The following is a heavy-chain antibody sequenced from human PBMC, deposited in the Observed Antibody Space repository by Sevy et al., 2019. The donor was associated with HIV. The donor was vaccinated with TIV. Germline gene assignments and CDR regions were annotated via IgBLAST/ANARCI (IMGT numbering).Heavy chain of an antibody. CDR2: IRYDGSDK. CDR1: GFTFTNYG. D-gene: IGHD6-13*01. V-gene: IGHV3-30*02. CDR3: AKDLAGPGRRYFDS. J-gene: IGHJ4*02. Sequence: GESLRLSCAASGFTFTNYGMHWVRQVPGKGLEWVTFIRYDGSDKYYAASVKGRFTISRDDSKNTLYLQMDSLRPEDTAIYYCAKDLAGPGRRYFDSWGQGTLVTVSS.